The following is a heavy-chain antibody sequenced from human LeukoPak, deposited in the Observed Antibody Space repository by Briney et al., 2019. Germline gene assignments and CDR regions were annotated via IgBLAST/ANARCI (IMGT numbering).Heavy chain of an antibody. CDR3: ARGQLTDPRIDY. V-gene: IGHV3-48*04. Sequence: PGGSLRLSCAASGFTFRGYSMNWVRQAPGKELEWVSHISSGSSTIYYADSVKGRFTISRDNAKNSLYLQMNSLRAEDTAVYYCARGQLTDPRIDYWGQGTLVTVSS. CDR2: ISSGSSTI. D-gene: IGHD6-13*01. CDR1: GFTFRGYS. J-gene: IGHJ4*02.